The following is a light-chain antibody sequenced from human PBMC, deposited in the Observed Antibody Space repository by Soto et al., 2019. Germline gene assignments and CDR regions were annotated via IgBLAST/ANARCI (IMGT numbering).Light chain of an antibody. CDR2: WAS. Sequence: DIVMTQSPDSLAVSLGERATINCKSSQTVLYSPNNKNYLAWYKQKPGQPPKLLIYWASTRETGVPDRFSGSGSGTDFTLTISSLQAEDVAVYFCQQYYTTPWTFGQGTKVEIK. CDR3: QQYYTTPWT. J-gene: IGKJ1*01. V-gene: IGKV4-1*01. CDR1: QTVLYSPNNKNY.